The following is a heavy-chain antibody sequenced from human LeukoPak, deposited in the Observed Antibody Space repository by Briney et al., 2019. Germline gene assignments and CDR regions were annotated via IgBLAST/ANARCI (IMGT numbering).Heavy chain of an antibody. J-gene: IGHJ4*02. CDR1: GFTFSSYS. CDR3: ARGRRVSGYSYGSVKYFDY. CDR2: ISSSSSYI. Sequence: GGSLRLSCAASGFTFSSYSMNWVRQAPGKGLEWVSSISSSSSYIYYADSVKGRFTISRDNAKNSLYLQMNSLRAEDTAVYYCARGRRVSGYSYGSVKYFDYWGQGTLVTVSS. V-gene: IGHV3-21*01. D-gene: IGHD5-18*01.